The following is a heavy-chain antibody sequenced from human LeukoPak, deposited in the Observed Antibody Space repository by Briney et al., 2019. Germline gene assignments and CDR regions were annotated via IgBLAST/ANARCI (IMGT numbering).Heavy chain of an antibody. Sequence: SETLSLTCTVSGGSISSSSSSWGWIRQPPGKGLEWIGSIFYTGDTYYNPSLKSRVTLSVDTSKNQFSLQLNSVTAADTAVYYCTRRPRTSVVMPSDHWGRGTLVTVSS. CDR2: IFYTGDT. CDR1: GGSISSSSSS. D-gene: IGHD4-23*01. CDR3: TRRPRTSVVMPSDH. J-gene: IGHJ4*02. V-gene: IGHV4-39*01.